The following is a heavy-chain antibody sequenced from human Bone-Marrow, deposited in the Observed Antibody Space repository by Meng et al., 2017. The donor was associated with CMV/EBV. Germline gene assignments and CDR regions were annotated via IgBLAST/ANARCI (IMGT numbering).Heavy chain of an antibody. CDR3: ARVRCSSTSCYMGYYFDY. CDR1: GVTFSSYA. Sequence: ASVKVSCKAYGVTFSSYAIGWVRQAPGQGLEWMGWINPNSGGTNYAQKFQGRVTMTRDTSISTASMELSRLRSEDTAVYYCARVRCSSTSCYMGYYFDYWGQGTRVTVSS. D-gene: IGHD2-2*02. V-gene: IGHV1-2*02. CDR2: INPNSGGT. J-gene: IGHJ4*02.